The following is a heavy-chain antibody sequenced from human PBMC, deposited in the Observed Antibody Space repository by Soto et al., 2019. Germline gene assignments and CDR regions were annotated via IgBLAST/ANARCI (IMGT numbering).Heavy chain of an antibody. V-gene: IGHV3-21*01. Sequence: PVGSLRLSCAASGFTFSSYSMNWVRQAPGKGLEWVSSISSSSSYIYYADSVKGRFTISRDNAKNSLYLQMNSLRAEDTAVYYCARECSGGSCYGAFDIWGQGTMVTVSS. CDR1: GFTFSSYS. D-gene: IGHD2-15*01. CDR2: ISSSSSYI. CDR3: ARECSGGSCYGAFDI. J-gene: IGHJ3*02.